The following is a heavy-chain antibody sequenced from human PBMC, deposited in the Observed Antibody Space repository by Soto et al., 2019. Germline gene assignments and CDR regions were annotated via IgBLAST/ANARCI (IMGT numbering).Heavy chain of an antibody. J-gene: IGHJ6*03. D-gene: IGHD1-20*01. CDR1: GYTFTSYD. CDR2: MNPNSGNT. CDR3: ARGEPGMGYYYYMDV. V-gene: IGHV1-8*01. Sequence: ASVKVSCKASGYTFTSYDINWVRQATGQGLEWMGWMNPNSGNTGYAQKFQGRVTMTRNTSISTAYMELSSLRSEDTAVYYCARGEPGMGYYYYMDVWGKGTTVTVSS.